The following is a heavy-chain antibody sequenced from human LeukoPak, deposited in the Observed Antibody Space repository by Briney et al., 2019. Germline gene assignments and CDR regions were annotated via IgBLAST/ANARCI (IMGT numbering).Heavy chain of an antibody. CDR1: GFTFSSYA. CDR2: ISGHSDST. D-gene: IGHD6-13*01. Sequence: GGSLRLSCAASGFTFSSYAMSWVRQAPGQGPEWVSGISGHSDSTYHADSVKGRFTISRDNSKNTLYLQMNSLRAEDTAVYYCAKELWYSSPVMHWGQGTLVTVSS. CDR3: AKELWYSSPVMH. V-gene: IGHV3-23*01. J-gene: IGHJ1*01.